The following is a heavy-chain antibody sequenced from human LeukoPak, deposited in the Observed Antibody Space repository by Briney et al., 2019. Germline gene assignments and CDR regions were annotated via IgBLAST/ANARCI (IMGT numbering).Heavy chain of an antibody. V-gene: IGHV3-23*01. Sequence: GGSPRLSCAASGFTFSSYAMSWVRQAPGKGREWVSAISGSGGSTYYADSVKGRFTISRDNSKNTLYLQMNSLRAEDTAVYYCAKGRSSSWYGWFDPWGQGTLVTVSS. J-gene: IGHJ5*02. CDR3: AKGRSSSWYGWFDP. CDR1: GFTFSSYA. D-gene: IGHD6-13*01. CDR2: ISGSGGST.